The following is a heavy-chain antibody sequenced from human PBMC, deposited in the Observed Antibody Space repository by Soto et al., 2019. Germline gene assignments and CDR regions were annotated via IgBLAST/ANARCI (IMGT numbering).Heavy chain of an antibody. CDR1: GGSISSYY. CDR2: IYYSGST. CDR3: ARGITYSSSWTGGFDY. D-gene: IGHD6-13*01. J-gene: IGHJ4*02. V-gene: IGHV4-59*01. Sequence: PSETLSLTCTVSGGSISSYYWSWIRQPPGKGLEWIWYIYYSGSTNYNPSLKSRVTISVDTSKNQLSLKMSSVTAADTAVYYCARGITYSSSWTGGFDYWGQGTLVTVSS.